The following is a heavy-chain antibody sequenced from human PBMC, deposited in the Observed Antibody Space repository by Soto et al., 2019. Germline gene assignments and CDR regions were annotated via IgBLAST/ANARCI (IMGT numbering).Heavy chain of an antibody. Sequence: GGSLRLSCAASGFTFSDYYMSWIRQAPGKGLEWVSYISSSGSTIYYAESVKGRFTISRDNTKKSLYLQMNSLRAEDTAVYYCARDMVTFYDYIWGGYRPNFDYWGQGTLVTVSS. D-gene: IGHD3-16*02. CDR2: ISSSGSTI. J-gene: IGHJ4*02. V-gene: IGHV3-11*01. CDR3: ARDMVTFYDYIWGGYRPNFDY. CDR1: GFTFSDYY.